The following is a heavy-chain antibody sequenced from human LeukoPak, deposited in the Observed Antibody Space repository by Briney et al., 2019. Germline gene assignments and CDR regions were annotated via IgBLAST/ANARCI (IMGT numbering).Heavy chain of an antibody. J-gene: IGHJ4*02. CDR1: GGSISSSSYY. D-gene: IGHD3-22*01. CDR3: ARNSDSSGYYYYDY. CDR2: IYTSGST. Sequence: SETLSLTCTVSGGSISSSSYYWSWIRQPAGKGLEWIGRIYTSGSTNYNPSLKSRVTISVDTSKNQFSLKLSSVTAADTAVYYCARNSDSSGYYYYDYWGQGTLVTVSS. V-gene: IGHV4-61*02.